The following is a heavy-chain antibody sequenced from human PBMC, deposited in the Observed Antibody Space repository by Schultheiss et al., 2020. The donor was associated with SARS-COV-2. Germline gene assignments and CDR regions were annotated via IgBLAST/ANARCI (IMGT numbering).Heavy chain of an antibody. Sequence: GGSLRLSCAASGFTFSSHAMNWVRQAPGKGLEWVSSINPSTGYIFYADSVKGRFTISRDNAKNSLFLQMNSLRAEDTAVYYCARYIISFGGILVSGFDYWGQGTLVTVSS. CDR3: ARYIISFGGILVSGFDY. CDR2: INPSTGYI. V-gene: IGHV3-21*01. J-gene: IGHJ4*02. D-gene: IGHD3-16*02. CDR1: GFTFSSHA.